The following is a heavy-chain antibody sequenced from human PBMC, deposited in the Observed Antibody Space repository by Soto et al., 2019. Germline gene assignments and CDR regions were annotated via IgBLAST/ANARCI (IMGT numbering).Heavy chain of an antibody. CDR2: IYYSGST. J-gene: IGHJ4*02. CDR1: GGSVSSYY. Sequence: SESLSLTCTVSGGSVSSYYWGWIRQPPGKGLEWIGYIYYSGSTKYNPSLKSRVTMSVDTSNNQFSLKVSSVTAADTAVYYCARHSNRNYGLYYFDFWGLGALVIVSS. D-gene: IGHD4-4*01. V-gene: IGHV4-59*08. CDR3: ARHSNRNYGLYYFDF.